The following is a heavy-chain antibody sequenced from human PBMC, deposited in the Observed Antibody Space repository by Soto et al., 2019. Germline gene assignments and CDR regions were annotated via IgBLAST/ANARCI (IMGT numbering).Heavy chain of an antibody. CDR1: GGTFSSYA. Sequence: GASVKVSCKASGGTFSSYAISWVRQAPGQGLEWMGGIIPIFGTANYAQKFQGRVTITADESTSTAYMELSSLRSEDTAVYYCAREDPRFDAFDIWGQGTMVTVSS. CDR2: IIPIFGTA. CDR3: AREDPRFDAFDI. V-gene: IGHV1-69*13. J-gene: IGHJ3*02.